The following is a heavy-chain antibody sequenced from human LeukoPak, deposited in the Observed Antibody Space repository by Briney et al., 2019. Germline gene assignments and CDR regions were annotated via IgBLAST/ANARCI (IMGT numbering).Heavy chain of an antibody. CDR2: MTPKSGNT. D-gene: IGHD3-22*01. Sequence: ASVKVSCKASGYTFINYDINWLRQATGQGLEWMAWMTPKSGNTGHEQKFQGRLTMTRDISINTAYMELSSLRSEDTAVYYCATALYSSDEGGAFDIWGQGTMVTVSS. J-gene: IGHJ3*02. V-gene: IGHV1-8*01. CDR3: ATALYSSDEGGAFDI. CDR1: GYTFINYD.